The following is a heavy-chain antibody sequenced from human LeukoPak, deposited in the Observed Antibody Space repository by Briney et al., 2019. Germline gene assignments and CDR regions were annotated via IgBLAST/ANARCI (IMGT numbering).Heavy chain of an antibody. J-gene: IGHJ4*02. V-gene: IGHV4-34*01. CDR2: INHSGST. CDR3: ARARRLAAAGRRGSCYFDY. D-gene: IGHD6-13*01. Sequence: PSETLSLTCAVYGWSFSGYYWSWIRQPPGKGLEWMGEINHSGSTNYNPSLKSRVTISVDTSKNQFSLKLSSVTAADTAVYYCARARRLAAAGRRGSCYFDYWGQGTLVTVSS. CDR1: GWSFSGYY.